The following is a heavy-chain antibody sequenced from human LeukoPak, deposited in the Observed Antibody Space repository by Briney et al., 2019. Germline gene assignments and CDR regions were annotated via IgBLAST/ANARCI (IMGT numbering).Heavy chain of an antibody. J-gene: IGHJ3*01. Sequence: GSLRLSCVASGFTVSSTYMGWVRQAPGKGLEWVSLIESGATTYYSHSAKGRFTISRDSSKNTLYLQMNSLRAEDTAVCYCARDRFFDVWGQGTMVTVSS. CDR2: IESGATT. V-gene: IGHV3-66*01. CDR3: ARDRFFDV. CDR1: GFTVSSTY.